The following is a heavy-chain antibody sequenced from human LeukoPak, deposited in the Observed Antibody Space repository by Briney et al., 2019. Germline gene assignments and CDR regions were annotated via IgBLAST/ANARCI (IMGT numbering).Heavy chain of an antibody. J-gene: IGHJ4*02. D-gene: IGHD2-15*01. CDR3: ARVLVYCSGGSCYGDY. V-gene: IGHV3-48*04. CDR2: ISSSSGTI. Sequence: GGSLRLSCAASGFTFSSYSMNWVRQAPGKGLEWVSYISSSSGTIYYTDSVKGRFTISRDNAKNSLFLQMNSLRAEDTAVYYCARVLVYCSGGSCYGDYWGQGTLVTVSS. CDR1: GFTFSSYS.